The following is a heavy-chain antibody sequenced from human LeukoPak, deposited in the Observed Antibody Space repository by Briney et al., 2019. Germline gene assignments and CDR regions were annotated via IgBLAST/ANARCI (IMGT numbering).Heavy chain of an antibody. CDR1: GFTFSSYS. CDR2: ISSSSSTI. D-gene: IGHD1-7*01. Sequence: GGSLRLSCAASGFTFSSYSMNWVRQAPGKGLEWVSYISSSSSTIYYADSVKGRFTISRDNAKNSLYLQMNSLRAEDTAVYYCATTTPYNWNYIVMDVWGKGTTVTVSS. J-gene: IGHJ6*03. V-gene: IGHV3-48*01. CDR3: ATTTPYNWNYIVMDV.